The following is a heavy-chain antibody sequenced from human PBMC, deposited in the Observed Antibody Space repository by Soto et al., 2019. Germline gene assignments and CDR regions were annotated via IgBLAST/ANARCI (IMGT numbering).Heavy chain of an antibody. V-gene: IGHV3-23*01. CDR1: GFTESRYP. CDR2: ISGSGGST. Sequence: SYAPPGFTESRYPMTPVHQAPRKGLEWVSAISGSGGSTYYADSVKGRFTISRDNSKNTLYLQMNSLRAEDTAVYYCAKYYGAGTYYYYGMDVWGQGTTVTVSS. D-gene: IGHD3-10*01. J-gene: IGHJ6*02. CDR3: AKYYGAGTYYYYGMDV.